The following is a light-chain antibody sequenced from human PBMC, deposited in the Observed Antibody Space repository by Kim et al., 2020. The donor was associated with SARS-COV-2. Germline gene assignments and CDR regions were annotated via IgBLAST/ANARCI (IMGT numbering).Light chain of an antibody. V-gene: IGKV3-20*01. J-gene: IGKJ2*01. Sequence: EIVLTQSPGTLSLPPGERATLSCRASQSVSSSYLAWYQQKPGQAPRLLIYGASSRATGIPDRFSGSGSGTDFTLTISRLEPEDFAVYYCQQYGSSPRYTFGQGTKLEI. CDR2: GAS. CDR1: QSVSSSY. CDR3: QQYGSSPRYT.